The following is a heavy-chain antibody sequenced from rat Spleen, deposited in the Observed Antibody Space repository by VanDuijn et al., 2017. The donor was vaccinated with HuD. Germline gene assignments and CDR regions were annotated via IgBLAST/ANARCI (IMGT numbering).Heavy chain of an antibody. D-gene: IGHD1-1*01. CDR2: IWDDGNP. CDR1: GFSLSNYG. J-gene: IGHJ3*01. CDR3: ASKIYYYSGVDY. V-gene: IGHV2-13*01. Sequence: QVQLKESGPGLVQPSQTLSLTCTVSGFSLSNYGVIWFRQPPGKGLEWMGIIWDDGNPNYNSTLKSRLSISRDTSKSQVYLKMNNLQTEDTATYYCASKIYYYSGVDYWGQGTLVTVSS.